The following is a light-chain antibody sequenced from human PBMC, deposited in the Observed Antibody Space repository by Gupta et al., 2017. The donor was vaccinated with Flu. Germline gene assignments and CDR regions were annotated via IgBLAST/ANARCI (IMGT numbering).Light chain of an antibody. Sequence: EIVMTQSPATLSVSPGERATLSCRASRSARSNLAWYKQKPGQPPRLLIYGASIRDTGVPPRFSGSGYGTEFTLTISSRQSEDFAVYYCQQDKHWPPFTSGQGTRMDIK. V-gene: IGKV3-15*01. CDR1: RSARSN. J-gene: IGKJ5*01. CDR3: QQDKHWPPFT. CDR2: GAS.